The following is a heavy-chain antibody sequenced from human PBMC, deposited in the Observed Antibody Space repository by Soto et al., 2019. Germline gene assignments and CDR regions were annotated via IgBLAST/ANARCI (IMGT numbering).Heavy chain of an antibody. CDR3: AGEGWRTSRYSSSWPTPHAFDY. Sequence: GGSLILSCAASGFTFSSYAMSWVRQAPGKGLEWVSAISGSGGSTYYADSVKGRFTISRDNSKNTLYLQMNSLRAEDTAVYYCAGEGWRTSRYSSSWPTPHAFDYWGQGTLVTVSS. D-gene: IGHD6-13*01. J-gene: IGHJ4*02. CDR2: ISGSGGST. V-gene: IGHV3-23*01. CDR1: GFTFSSYA.